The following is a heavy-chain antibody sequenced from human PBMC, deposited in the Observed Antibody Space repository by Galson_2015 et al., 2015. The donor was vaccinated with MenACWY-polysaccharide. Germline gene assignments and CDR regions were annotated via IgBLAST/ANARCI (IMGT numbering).Heavy chain of an antibody. D-gene: IGHD3-16*02. CDR3: ARLSGSYLDY. Sequence: SLRLSCAASGFTFTASGMHWVRQTPGKGLEWVALIWYDGSKKYYADSVKGRFTISRDNSKNTLDLQMNSLRAEDTAMYYCARLSGSYLDYWGQGTLVTVAS. J-gene: IGHJ4*02. CDR2: IWYDGSKK. CDR1: GFTFTASG. V-gene: IGHV3-33*08.